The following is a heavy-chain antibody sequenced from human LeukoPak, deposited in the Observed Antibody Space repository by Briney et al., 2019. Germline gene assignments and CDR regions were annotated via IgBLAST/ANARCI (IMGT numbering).Heavy chain of an antibody. CDR2: INAKKGNT. Sequence: ASVKVSCKAPGYTLTNYGINWVRQAPGQGPEWMGWINAKKGNTNYAQKLQGRVTLTTDTSTSTAYMELRSLTSDDTALYYCARDSQWPNWGQGTLVTVSS. V-gene: IGHV1-18*01. CDR3: ARDSQWPN. D-gene: IGHD6-19*01. CDR1: GYTLTNYG. J-gene: IGHJ4*02.